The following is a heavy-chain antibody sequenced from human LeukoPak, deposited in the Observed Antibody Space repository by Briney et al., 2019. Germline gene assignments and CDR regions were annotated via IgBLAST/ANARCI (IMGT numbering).Heavy chain of an antibody. CDR2: IKSKTDGGTT. Sequence: GGSLRLSCAASGFTFSNAWMSWVRQAPGKGLEWVGRIKSKTDGGTTDYAAPVKGRFTISRDDSKNTLYPQMNSLKTEDTAVYYCTTGYNWNYAYAFDIWGQGTMVTVSS. CDR3: TTGYNWNYAYAFDI. V-gene: IGHV3-15*01. J-gene: IGHJ3*02. D-gene: IGHD1-7*01. CDR1: GFTFSNAW.